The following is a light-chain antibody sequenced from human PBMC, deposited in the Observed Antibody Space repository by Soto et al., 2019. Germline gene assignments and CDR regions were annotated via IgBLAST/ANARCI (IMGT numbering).Light chain of an antibody. CDR3: QPYNSFSGT. CDR2: DAS. J-gene: IGKJ1*01. CDR1: QTTSSW. V-gene: IGKV1-5*01. Sequence: DIQMTQSPSTLSASVGDRVTITCRASQTTSSWLAWYQQKPGKAPKLLIYDASSLESGVPSRFSGRGSGTQFTLTISSLQPDDFATYYCQPYNSFSGTFGPGTKV.